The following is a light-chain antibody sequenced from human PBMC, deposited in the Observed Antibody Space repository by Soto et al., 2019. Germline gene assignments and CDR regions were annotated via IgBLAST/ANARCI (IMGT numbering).Light chain of an antibody. CDR2: DAS. J-gene: IGKJ4*01. V-gene: IGKV1-33*01. CDR1: QDITNY. CDR3: QQYDNLPLT. Sequence: DIRMTQSPSSLPASVGDRVTITCQASQDITNYLNWYQQKPGKAPKLLIYDASNLQTGVPSRFSGSGSGTDFTFTISSLQPEDIATYYCQQYDNLPLTFGGGTKVEIK.